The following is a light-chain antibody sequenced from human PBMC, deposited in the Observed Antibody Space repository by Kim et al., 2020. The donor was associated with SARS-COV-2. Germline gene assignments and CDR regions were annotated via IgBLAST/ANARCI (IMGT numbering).Light chain of an antibody. CDR1: KLGDKY. J-gene: IGLJ1*01. Sequence: SYELTQPPSVSVSPGQTASITCSGDKLGDKYAYWYQQKPGQSPVLVIYHDSKRPSGIPERFSGSNSGNTATLTISGTQAMDEADYYCQAWDSSTEVFGTGTKVTVL. CDR3: QAWDSSTEV. V-gene: IGLV3-1*01. CDR2: HDS.